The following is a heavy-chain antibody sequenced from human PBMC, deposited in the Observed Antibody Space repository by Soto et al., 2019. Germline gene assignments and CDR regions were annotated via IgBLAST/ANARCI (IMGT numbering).Heavy chain of an antibody. J-gene: IGHJ4*02. CDR2: IIPIFGTA. D-gene: IGHD1-7*01. CDR3: AIDLCWNYGSSHY. V-gene: IGHV1-69*06. CDR1: GGTFSSYA. Sequence: SVKVSCKASGGTFSSYAISWVRQAPGQGLEWMGGIIPIFGTANYAQKFQGRVTITADKSTSTAYMELSSLRSEDTAVYYCAIDLCWNYGSSHYWGQAPLGTLS.